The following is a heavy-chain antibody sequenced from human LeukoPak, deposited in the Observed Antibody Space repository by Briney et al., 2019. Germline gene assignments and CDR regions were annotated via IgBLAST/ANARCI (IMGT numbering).Heavy chain of an antibody. Sequence: GGSLRLSCAVSGISLSNYGMSWVRQAPGKGLEWVAGISGSGGGTNYADSVKGRFTISRDNSKNTPYLQMNSLRAEDTAVYYCARGGTSSPYYYMDVWGKGTTVTVSS. CDR1: GISLSNYG. CDR3: ARGGTSSPYYYMDV. CDR2: ISGSGGGT. J-gene: IGHJ6*03. V-gene: IGHV3-23*01. D-gene: IGHD3-16*01.